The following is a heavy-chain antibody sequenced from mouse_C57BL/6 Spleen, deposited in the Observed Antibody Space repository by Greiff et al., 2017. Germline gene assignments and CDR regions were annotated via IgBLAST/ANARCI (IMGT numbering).Heavy chain of an antibody. CDR2: IHPNSGST. D-gene: IGHD1-1*01. J-gene: IGHJ2*01. Sequence: VQLHQPGAELVTPGASVQLSCKASGYTFTSYWMHWVKQRTGQGLEWIGMIHPNSGSTNYNEKFKSKATLTVDKSSCTAYMQLSSLTSEDSAVYYWAISSVGADYWGQGTTLTVSS. CDR1: GYTFTSYW. V-gene: IGHV1-64*01. CDR3: AISSVGADY.